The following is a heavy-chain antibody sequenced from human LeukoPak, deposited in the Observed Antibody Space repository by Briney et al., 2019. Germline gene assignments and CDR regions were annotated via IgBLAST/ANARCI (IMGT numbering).Heavy chain of an antibody. J-gene: IGHJ4*02. CDR3: ARGGKEGDYFDY. CDR2: INANSGDT. D-gene: IGHD1-26*01. Sequence: ASVKVSCKASGYSFTDYYMHWLRQAPGQGLEWMGWINANSGDTNYAQKFQGRVTMTRDTSISTAYMELSGLRSDDTAVYYCARGGKEGDYFDYWGQGTLVTVSS. V-gene: IGHV1-2*02. CDR1: GYSFTDYY.